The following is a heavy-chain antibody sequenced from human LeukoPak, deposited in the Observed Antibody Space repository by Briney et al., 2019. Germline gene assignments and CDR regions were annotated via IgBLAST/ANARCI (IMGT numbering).Heavy chain of an antibody. D-gene: IGHD4-11*01. V-gene: IGHV4-34*01. CDR2: INHSGST. CDR3: ARAVLPTVVFDY. CDR1: GGSIDSYY. J-gene: IGHJ4*02. Sequence: SETLSLTCTVSGGSIDSYYWSWIRQPPGKGLEWIGEINHSGSTNYNPSLKGRVTISVDTSKNQFSLKLSSVTAADTAVYYCARAVLPTVVFDYWGQGTLVTVSS.